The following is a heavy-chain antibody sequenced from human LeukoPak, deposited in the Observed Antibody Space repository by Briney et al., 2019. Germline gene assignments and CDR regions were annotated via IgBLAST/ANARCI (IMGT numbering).Heavy chain of an antibody. CDR2: ISVSGDRT. Sequence: GGSLRLSCAASGFTFSNFAMSWFRQAPGKGLEWVSGISVSGDRTYYADSVRGRFTISRGNSKNTLYLQMNNLRGDDTAVYYCAKQSTARSLGEGGQGTLVTVSS. CDR1: GFTFSNFA. J-gene: IGHJ4*02. V-gene: IGHV3-23*01. D-gene: IGHD6-6*01. CDR3: AKQSTARSLGE.